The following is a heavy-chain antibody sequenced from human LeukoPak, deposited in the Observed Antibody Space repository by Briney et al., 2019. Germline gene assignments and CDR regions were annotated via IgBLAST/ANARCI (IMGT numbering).Heavy chain of an antibody. J-gene: IGHJ4*02. CDR3: ARGTYYYDSSDYYSYDFDH. V-gene: IGHV4-39*07. D-gene: IGHD3-22*01. CDR1: GVSISSSSYH. Sequence: SETLSLTCTVSGVSISSSSYHWGWVRQPPGKGLEWVGSIYYIGNTYYNPSLRSRVTMSVDTSKNQFSLKLNSVTAADTAVYFCARGTYYYDSSDYYSYDFDHWGQGTRVTVSS. CDR2: IYYIGNT.